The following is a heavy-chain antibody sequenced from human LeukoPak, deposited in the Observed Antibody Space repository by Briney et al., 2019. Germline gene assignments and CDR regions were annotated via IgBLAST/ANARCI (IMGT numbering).Heavy chain of an antibody. CDR1: GFTFSSYA. J-gene: IGHJ4*02. D-gene: IGHD6-6*01. CDR2: ISGSSDDT. V-gene: IGHV3-23*01. Sequence: GGSLRLSCTASGFTFSSYAMSWVRQAPGKGLEWVSAISGSSDDTSYADSVKGRFTISRDNSKNTLYLQMNSLRAEDTAVYYCARGEYSSSSVDYWGQGTLVTVSS. CDR3: ARGEYSSSSVDY.